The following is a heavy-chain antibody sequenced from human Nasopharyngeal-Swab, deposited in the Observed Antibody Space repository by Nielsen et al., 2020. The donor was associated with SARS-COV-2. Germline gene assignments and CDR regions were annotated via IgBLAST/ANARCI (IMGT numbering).Heavy chain of an antibody. CDR3: YGGYDAFDI. CDR2: ISYDGSNK. V-gene: IGHV3-30*03. Sequence: VRQAPGKGLEWEAVISYDGSNKYYADSVKGRFTISRDNSKNTLYLQMNSLRAEDTAVYYCYGGYDAFDIWGQGTMVTVSS. D-gene: IGHD4-17*01. J-gene: IGHJ3*02.